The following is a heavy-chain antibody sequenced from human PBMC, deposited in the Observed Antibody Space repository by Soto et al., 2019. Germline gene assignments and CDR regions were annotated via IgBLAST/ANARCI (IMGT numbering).Heavy chain of an antibody. V-gene: IGHV4-30-4*01. J-gene: IGHJ5*02. Sequence: QVQLQESGPGLVKPSQTLSLTCTVSGGSISSGDYYWSWIRQPPGKGLEWIGYIYYSGSTYYNPSLKSRVTISVDTSKTQFSLKLSSVTAADTAVYYCARVFAPGDNWFDPWGQGTLVTVSS. CDR2: IYYSGST. CDR3: ARVFAPGDNWFDP. CDR1: GGSISSGDYY. D-gene: IGHD3-10*01.